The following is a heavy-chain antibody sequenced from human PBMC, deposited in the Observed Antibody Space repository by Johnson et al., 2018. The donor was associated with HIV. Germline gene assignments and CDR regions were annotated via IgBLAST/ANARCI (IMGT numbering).Heavy chain of an antibody. V-gene: IGHV3-11*04. Sequence: QVPLVESGGGLVKPGKSLTLSCAASGFTFSDYYMSWIRQAPGKGLEWVSYITGSGSSIYYADSVKGRLTISRDHAKNTLFLQMNSLKTEDTAVYYCARRTYCTGDSCSSGLGTFDLWGQGTMVTVSS. D-gene: IGHD2-15*01. CDR3: ARRTYCTGDSCSSGLGTFDL. J-gene: IGHJ3*01. CDR1: GFTFSDYY. CDR2: ITGSGSSI.